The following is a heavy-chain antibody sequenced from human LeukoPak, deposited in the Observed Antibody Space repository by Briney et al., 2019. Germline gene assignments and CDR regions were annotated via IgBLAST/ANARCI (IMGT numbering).Heavy chain of an antibody. J-gene: IGHJ4*02. CDR3: SRVGKIQDFDY. D-gene: IGHD3-10*01. V-gene: IGHV1-2*02. CDR1: GFTFTVYY. CDR2: VKPNSGGT. Sequence: ASVKVSSTASGFTFTVYYIHWVGQAPGQGQDWIGWVKPNSGGTNYAQKLPSRVTMTRDTSISTAYMELSRLRSDHTAVYYCSRVGKIQDFDYWGEGGLVTVSS.